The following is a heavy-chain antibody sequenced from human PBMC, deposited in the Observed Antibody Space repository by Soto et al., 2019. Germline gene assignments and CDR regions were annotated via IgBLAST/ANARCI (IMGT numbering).Heavy chain of an antibody. CDR2: IIPIFGTA. V-gene: IGHV1-69*13. Sequence: GASVKVSCKASGGTFSSYAISWVRQAPGQGLEWMGGIIPIFGTANYAQKFKSRVTITADESTSTANMELSSQRSEDTAVYYCAIDNGGGSYFPSYYYYGMDVWGQGTTVTVSS. J-gene: IGHJ6*02. CDR1: GGTFSSYA. CDR3: AIDNGGGSYFPSYYYYGMDV. D-gene: IGHD1-26*01.